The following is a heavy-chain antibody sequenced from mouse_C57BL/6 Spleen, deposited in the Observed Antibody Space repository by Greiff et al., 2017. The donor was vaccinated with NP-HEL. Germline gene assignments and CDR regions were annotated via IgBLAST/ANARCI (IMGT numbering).Heavy chain of an antibody. V-gene: IGHV1-59*01. J-gene: IGHJ2*01. CDR2: IDPSDSYT. Sequence: VQLQQPGAELVRPGTSVKLSCKASGYTFTSYWMHWVKQRPGQGLEWIGVIDPSDSYTNYNQKFKGKATLTVDTSSSTAYMQLSSLTSEDSAVYYCASHHYYGSSYPYYFDYWGQGTTLTVSS. D-gene: IGHD1-1*01. CDR3: ASHHYYGSSYPYYFDY. CDR1: GYTFTSYW.